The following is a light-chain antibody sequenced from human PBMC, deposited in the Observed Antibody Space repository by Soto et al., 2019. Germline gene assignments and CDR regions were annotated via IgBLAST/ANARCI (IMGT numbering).Light chain of an antibody. J-gene: IGLJ3*02. V-gene: IGLV4-60*03. CDR2: LEGSGSY. Sequence: QSVLTQSSSASASLGSSVKLTCTLSSGHSSYIIAWHQQQPGKAPRYLMKLEGSGSYNKGSGVPDRFSGSSSGADRYLTISNLQSEDEADHYCGTWDSNTQVFAGGTKLTVL. CDR1: SGHSSYI. CDR3: GTWDSNTQV.